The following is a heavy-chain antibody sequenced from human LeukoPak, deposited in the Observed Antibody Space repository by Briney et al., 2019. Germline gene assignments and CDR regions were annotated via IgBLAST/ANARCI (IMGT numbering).Heavy chain of an antibody. CDR3: ARGDYSGSGSSYHDAFDI. D-gene: IGHD3-10*01. V-gene: IGHV3-7*03. Sequence: SGGSLRLSCAASGFTFSSYWMSWVRQAPGKGLEWVANIKPDGSEKHYVDSVKGRLIIARDNAKNSLYLQMNSLRAEDTAVYYCARGDYSGSGSSYHDAFDIWGQGTMVTVSS. J-gene: IGHJ3*02. CDR1: GFTFSSYW. CDR2: IKPDGSEK.